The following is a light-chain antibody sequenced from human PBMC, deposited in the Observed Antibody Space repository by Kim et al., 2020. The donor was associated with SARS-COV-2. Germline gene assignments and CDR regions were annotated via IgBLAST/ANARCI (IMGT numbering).Light chain of an antibody. Sequence: EIVLTQSPGTLSLSPGERATLSCRASQSVSSSYLAWYQQKPGQAPRLLIYGASSRATGIPDRFSGSGSGTDFTLTISRLEPEDFAVYYCNHYGSSRTFCQGTKMEIK. J-gene: IGKJ1*01. CDR1: QSVSSSY. CDR3: NHYGSSRT. CDR2: GAS. V-gene: IGKV3-20*01.